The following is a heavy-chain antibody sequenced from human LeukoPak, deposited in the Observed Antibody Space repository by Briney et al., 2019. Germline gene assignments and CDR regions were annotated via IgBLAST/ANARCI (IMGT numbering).Heavy chain of an antibody. J-gene: IGHJ4*02. V-gene: IGHV3-30*14. Sequence: GGSLRLSCAASGFIFRSYAMHWVRQAPGRGLEWVASISYDGGNKNYADSMEGRFTISRDNSKNTLHLQMNSLRAEDTAVYYCARVTRINRNDEMYYFDYWGQGTLVAVSS. CDR2: ISYDGGNK. CDR1: GFIFRSYA. CDR3: ARVTRINRNDEMYYFDY. D-gene: IGHD1-1*01.